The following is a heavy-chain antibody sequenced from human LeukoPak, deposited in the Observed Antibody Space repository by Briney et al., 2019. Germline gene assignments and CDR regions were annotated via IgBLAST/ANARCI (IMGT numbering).Heavy chain of an antibody. J-gene: IGHJ6*02. D-gene: IGHD2-2*01. Sequence: PSETLSLTCAVYGASFSGYYWSWIRQPPGKGLEWIGEINHSGSTNYNPSLKSRVTISVDTSKNQFSLKLSFVTAADTAVYYCARGRGYCSSTSCRGGYYYGMDVWGQGTTVTVSS. CDR3: ARGRGYCSSTSCRGGYYYGMDV. CDR2: INHSGST. CDR1: GASFSGYY. V-gene: IGHV4-34*01.